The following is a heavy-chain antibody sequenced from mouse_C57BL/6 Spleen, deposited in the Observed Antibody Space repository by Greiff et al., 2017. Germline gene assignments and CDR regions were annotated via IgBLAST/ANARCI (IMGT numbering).Heavy chain of an antibody. V-gene: IGHV4-1*01. CDR1: GIDFSRYW. CDR2: INPDSSTI. Sequence: EVQLQQSGGGLVQPGGSLKLSCAASGIDFSRYWMSWVRRAPGKGLEWIGEINPDSSTINYAPSLKDKFIISRDNAKNTLYLQMSNVRSEDTALYYCASLYRNYWYFDVWGTGTTVTVSS. D-gene: IGHD2-3*01. J-gene: IGHJ1*03. CDR3: ASLYRNYWYFDV.